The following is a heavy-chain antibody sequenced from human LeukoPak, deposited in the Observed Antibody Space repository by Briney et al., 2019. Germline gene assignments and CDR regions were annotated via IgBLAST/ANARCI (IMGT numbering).Heavy chain of an antibody. V-gene: IGHV4-59*01. Sequence: SETLSLTCTVSGGAISSYYWSWIRQPPGKGLEWIGYVYYSGRTNYNPSLKSRVTISVDTSKNQFSLKLSSVTAADTAVYYCARTFSESYYYYGMDVWGQGTTVTVSS. CDR2: VYYSGRT. CDR1: GGAISSYY. CDR3: ARTFSESYYYYGMDV. J-gene: IGHJ6*02. D-gene: IGHD1-26*01.